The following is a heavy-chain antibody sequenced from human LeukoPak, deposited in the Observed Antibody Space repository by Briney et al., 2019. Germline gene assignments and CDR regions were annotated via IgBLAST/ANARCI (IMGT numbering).Heavy chain of an antibody. V-gene: IGHV3-23*01. CDR2: ISGGGDST. Sequence: GGSLRLSCAASGFTFSSYAMSWVRQAPGKGLEWVSAISGGGDSTYYADSVKGRFTVSRDNSKNTLYLQMNSLRVEDTAVYYCAKGREYNWIDYWGQGTLVTVSS. J-gene: IGHJ4*02. CDR3: AKGREYNWIDY. CDR1: GFTFSSYA. D-gene: IGHD1-20*01.